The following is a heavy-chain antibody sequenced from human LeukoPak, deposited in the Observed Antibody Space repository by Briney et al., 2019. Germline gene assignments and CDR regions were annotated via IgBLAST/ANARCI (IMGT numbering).Heavy chain of an antibody. Sequence: ASVKVSCEASGYTFTSYYMHWVRQAPGQGLEWMRIINPSGGSTSYAQKFQGRVTMTRDTSTSTVYMELSSLRSEDTAVYYCARKQRAELGHDYWGQGTLVTVSS. V-gene: IGHV1-46*01. CDR3: ARKQRAELGHDY. CDR2: INPSGGST. CDR1: GYTFTSYY. J-gene: IGHJ4*02. D-gene: IGHD7-27*01.